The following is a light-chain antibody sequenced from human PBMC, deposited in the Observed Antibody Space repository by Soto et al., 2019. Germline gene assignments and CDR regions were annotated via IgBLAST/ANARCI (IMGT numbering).Light chain of an antibody. Sequence: QSALTQPPSASGSLGQSVTISCTGTSSDVCGYNYVSWHQQHPGKAPKLMIYEVTKRPSGVPDRFSGYKSGNTASLTVSGLQAEDEADYYCSSFAGGGNPVLFGGGTKLTVL. J-gene: IGLJ2*01. CDR2: EVT. CDR3: SSFAGGGNPVL. CDR1: SSDVCGYNY. V-gene: IGLV2-8*01.